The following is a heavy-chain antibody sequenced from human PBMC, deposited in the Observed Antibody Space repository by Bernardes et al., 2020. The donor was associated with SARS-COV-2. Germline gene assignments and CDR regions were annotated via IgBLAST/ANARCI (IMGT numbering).Heavy chain of an antibody. CDR1: GVTFSRYW. Sequence: GGSLRLSCAASGVTFSRYWMHWGRQVPGKGLVWVSRINTDASSTDYADSVKGRFTIPRDNARNTVYLQMNSLRIEDTGVFYCATGGDGKTAPGMDVWGQGTTVTVSS. J-gene: IGHJ6*02. CDR2: INTDASST. CDR3: ATGGDGKTAPGMDV. D-gene: IGHD3-16*01. V-gene: IGHV3-74*01.